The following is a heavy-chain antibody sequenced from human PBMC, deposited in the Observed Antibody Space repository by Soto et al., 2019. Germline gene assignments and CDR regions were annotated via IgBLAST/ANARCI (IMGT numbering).Heavy chain of an antibody. J-gene: IGHJ4*02. D-gene: IGHD1-1*01. CDR2: IYYTVNT. V-gene: IGHV4-31*02. CDR3: ASGHDAYKVRY. Sequence: WTWIRQLPGKGLEWIGYIYYTVNTYYNPSLKSRPTISIDTSENQFSLKLTSVTAADTAVYFCASGHDAYKVRYWGQGTLVTVSS.